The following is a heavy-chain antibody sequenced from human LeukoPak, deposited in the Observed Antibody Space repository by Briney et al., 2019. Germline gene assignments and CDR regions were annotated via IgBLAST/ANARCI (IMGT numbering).Heavy chain of an antibody. D-gene: IGHD3-22*01. CDR1: GFTFSNYW. V-gene: IGHV3-7*01. CDR3: AREGNYYDSSGYLNPMPYYFDY. J-gene: IGHJ4*02. CDR2: IKKDGSEK. Sequence: GGSLRLSCAASGFTFSNYWMTWVRQAPGKGLEWVANIKKDGSEKNYVDSVKGRFTISRDNAKSSLYLQMNSLRAEDTAVFYCAREGNYYDSSGYLNPMPYYFDYWGQGTLVTVSS.